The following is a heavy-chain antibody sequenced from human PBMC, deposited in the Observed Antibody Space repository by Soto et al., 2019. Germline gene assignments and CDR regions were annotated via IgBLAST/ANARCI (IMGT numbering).Heavy chain of an antibody. Sequence: EVQVLATGGGLIQPGGSLRLSCAASGFTVNSNYMSWVRQAPGAGLQWVSITNTGGTTYYAASVKGRFTVSRDNSKNTLYLQMTGLRAEDTAVYYCAKGDGFMLAVWGQGPTVSVSS. CDR1: GFTVNSNY. D-gene: IGHD1-26*01. V-gene: IGHV3-53*02. CDR3: AKGDGFMLAV. J-gene: IGHJ6*02. CDR2: TNTGGTT.